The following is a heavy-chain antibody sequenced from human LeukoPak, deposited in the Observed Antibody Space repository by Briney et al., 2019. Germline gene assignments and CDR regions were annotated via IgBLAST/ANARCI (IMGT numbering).Heavy chain of an antibody. Sequence: GGSLRLSCAACGFTFSSYGMHLVRQAPGKGLEWVAVRSYDGSNKYYADSVKGRFTISRDNSKNTLYLQMNSLRAEDTAVYYCAKDLVRGGSGWYPLDYWGQGTLVTVSS. D-gene: IGHD6-19*01. V-gene: IGHV3-30*18. J-gene: IGHJ4*02. CDR2: RSYDGSNK. CDR1: GFTFSSYG. CDR3: AKDLVRGGSGWYPLDY.